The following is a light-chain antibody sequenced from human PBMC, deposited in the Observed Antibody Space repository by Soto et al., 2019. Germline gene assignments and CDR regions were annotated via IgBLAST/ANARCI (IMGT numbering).Light chain of an antibody. CDR3: QQYGSSRT. V-gene: IGKV3-20*01. CDR2: GAS. CDR1: QSVSSSY. J-gene: IGKJ1*01. Sequence: EIELTQSPGTLSLSPGDRATLSCRASQSVSSSYLAWYQQQPGQAPRLLIYGASSRATGIPDRFSGSGSGTDFTLTISRLEPEDFAVYYCQQYGSSRTFGQGTKVEIK.